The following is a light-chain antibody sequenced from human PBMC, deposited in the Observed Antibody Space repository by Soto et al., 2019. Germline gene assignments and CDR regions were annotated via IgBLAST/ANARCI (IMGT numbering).Light chain of an antibody. V-gene: IGKV3D-15*01. Sequence: ETMMTQSPDTLSVSLGERATLSCRASQSLRSSLAWYQQKPGQAPRLLIYDASKRATGIPARFSGSGSGTEFTLTISSLQPDDIATYYCQQYNSYSTFGQGTKVDI. CDR1: QSLRSS. J-gene: IGKJ1*01. CDR2: DAS. CDR3: QQYNSYST.